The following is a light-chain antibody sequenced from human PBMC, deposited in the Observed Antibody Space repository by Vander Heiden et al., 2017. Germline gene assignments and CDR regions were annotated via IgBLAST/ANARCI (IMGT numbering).Light chain of an antibody. CDR1: SSNIGAGYD. Sequence: QSVLTQPPSVSAAPGRRVTISCTGSSSNIGAGYDVHWYQQLPGTAPKLLIYGNSNRPSGVPDRFSGSKSGTSASLAITGLQAEDEADYYCQSYDSSLSAVFGGGTKLTVL. J-gene: IGLJ2*01. V-gene: IGLV1-40*01. CDR3: QSYDSSLSAV. CDR2: GNS.